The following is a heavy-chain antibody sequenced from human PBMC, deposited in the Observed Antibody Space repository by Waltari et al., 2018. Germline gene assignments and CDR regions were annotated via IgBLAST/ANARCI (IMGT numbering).Heavy chain of an antibody. CDR2: IIPILGIA. Sequence: QVQLVQSGDEVKKPGSSVKVSCKASGGTFSSYAISWVRQAPGQGLEWMGGIIPILGIANYAQKFQGRVTITADESTSTAYMELSSLRSEDTAVYYCANYYDSSGYYPHWGQGTLVTVSS. D-gene: IGHD3-22*01. V-gene: IGHV1-69*04. J-gene: IGHJ4*02. CDR3: ANYYDSSGYYPH. CDR1: GGTFSSYA.